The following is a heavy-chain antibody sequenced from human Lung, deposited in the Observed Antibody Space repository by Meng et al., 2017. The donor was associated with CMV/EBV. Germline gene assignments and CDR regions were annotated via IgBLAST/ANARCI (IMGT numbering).Heavy chain of an antibody. CDR2: ISSSSSYI. V-gene: IGHV3-21*01. CDR1: GLTFSSYS. Sequence: LSCAASGLTFSSYSMNWGRQAPGKGLEWVSSISSSSSYIYYADSVKGRFTISRDNAKNSLYLQMNSLRAEDTAVYYCARNTGTRFDPWGQGTLVTVSS. D-gene: IGHD1-1*01. CDR3: ARNTGTRFDP. J-gene: IGHJ5*02.